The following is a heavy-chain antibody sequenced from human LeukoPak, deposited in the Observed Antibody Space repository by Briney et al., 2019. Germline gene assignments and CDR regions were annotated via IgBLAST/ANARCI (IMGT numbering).Heavy chain of an antibody. J-gene: IGHJ4*02. V-gene: IGHV1-18*01. CDR3: ARASYCSDGSCYSDY. CDR2: ISAYNGNT. Sequence: GSSVKVSCKASGGTFSNYAISWVRQAPGQGLEWMGWISAYNGNTIYAQKVKGRVTMTTDTSTSTAYMELRSLKSDDTAVYYCARASYCSDGSCYSDYWGQGTLVTVSS. D-gene: IGHD2-15*01. CDR1: GGTFSNYA.